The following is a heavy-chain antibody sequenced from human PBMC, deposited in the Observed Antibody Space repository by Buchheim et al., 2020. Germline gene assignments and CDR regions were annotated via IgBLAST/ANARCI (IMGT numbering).Heavy chain of an antibody. CDR2: ISSSGGST. J-gene: IGHJ4*02. V-gene: IGHV3-23*01. D-gene: IGHD3-3*01. CDR1: GFSFSSYA. Sequence: EVQLLESRGGFVQPGGSLRLSCAASGFSFSSYAMTWVRQAPGKGLEWVSTISSSGGSTYYADSVKGRFTVSKDSTKNTLYLQMNSLRTEDTAIYYCATGGLRVDYWGQGT. CDR3: ATGGLRVDY.